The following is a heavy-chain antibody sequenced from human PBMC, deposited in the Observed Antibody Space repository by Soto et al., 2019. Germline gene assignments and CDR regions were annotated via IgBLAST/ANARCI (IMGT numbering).Heavy chain of an antibody. CDR3: AKKRRSGGDNWYFDS. Sequence: GGSLRLSCAASGFTVSSNYMSWVRQAPGKGLEWVAGISAFSDSILYADSVEGRFTISRDNSKNTLYLQLNSLRADDTAVYFCAKKRRSGGDNWYFDSWGQGTLVTVSS. V-gene: IGHV3-53*01. J-gene: IGHJ4*02. CDR1: GFTVSSNY. CDR2: SAFSDSI. D-gene: IGHD2-21*02.